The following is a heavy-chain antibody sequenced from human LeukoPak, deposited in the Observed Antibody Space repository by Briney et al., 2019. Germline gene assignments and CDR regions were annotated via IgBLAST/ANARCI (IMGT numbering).Heavy chain of an antibody. V-gene: IGHV3-30*04. CDR1: GFTFSRYG. CDR3: AREQFEYSSSVGY. D-gene: IGHD6-6*01. J-gene: IGHJ4*02. CDR2: ISYDGSNK. Sequence: GGSLRLSCAASGFTFSRYGMHWVRQAPGKGLEWVTAISYDGSNKYYADSVKGRFTISRDNSKNTLYVQMNSLRAEDTAVYYCAREQFEYSSSVGYWGQGTLVTVSS.